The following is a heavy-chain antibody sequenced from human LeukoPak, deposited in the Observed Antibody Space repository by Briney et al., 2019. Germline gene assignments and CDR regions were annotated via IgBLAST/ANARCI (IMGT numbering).Heavy chain of an antibody. CDR1: GFTFSSYD. Sequence: GGSLRLSCAASGFTFSSYDMHWVRQATGKGLECVSAISTAGDTYYPGSVKGRFTISRENAKNSLYLQMNSLRAGDTAVYYCARSTWGGDIDYWGQGTLVTVSS. V-gene: IGHV3-13*01. CDR2: ISTAGDT. CDR3: ARSTWGGDIDY. D-gene: IGHD2-21*01. J-gene: IGHJ4*02.